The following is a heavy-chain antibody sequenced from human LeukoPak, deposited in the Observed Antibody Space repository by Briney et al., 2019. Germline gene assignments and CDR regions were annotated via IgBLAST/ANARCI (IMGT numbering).Heavy chain of an antibody. CDR3: ATDLQDYGVFCFDY. CDR2: FDPEDGET. V-gene: IGHV1-24*01. CDR1: GYTLTELS. J-gene: IGHJ4*02. D-gene: IGHD4-17*01. Sequence: ASVKVSCKVSGYTLTELSMHWGRQAPGKGLERMGGFDPEDGETIYAQKFQGRVTMTEDTSTDTAYMELSSLRSEDTAVYYCATDLQDYGVFCFDYWGQGTLVTVSS.